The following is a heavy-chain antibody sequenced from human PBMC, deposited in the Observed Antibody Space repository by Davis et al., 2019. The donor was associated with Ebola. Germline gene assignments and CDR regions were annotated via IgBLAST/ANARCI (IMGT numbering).Heavy chain of an antibody. CDR2: RYYRGST. V-gene: IGHV4-39*01. J-gene: IGHJ4*02. D-gene: IGHD6-19*01. CDR3: ARHSSGWYRIFDY. CDR1: GGSISSSTYY. Sequence: MPSETLSLTCTVSGGSISSSTYYWGWIRQPPGKGLEWIGSRYYRGSTYYNPSLKSPVTISVDTSKNLFSLKLSSVTAADTAVYYCARHSSGWYRIFDYWGQGTLVTVSS.